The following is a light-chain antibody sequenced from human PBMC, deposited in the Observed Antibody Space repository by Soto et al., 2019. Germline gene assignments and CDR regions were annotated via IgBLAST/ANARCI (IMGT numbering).Light chain of an antibody. CDR2: DVS. Sequence: QSALTQPASVSGSPGQSITISCTGTSSDVGGYNYVSWYQQHPGKAPKLMIYDVSNRTSGVSNRFSGSKSGNTASLTISGLQAEDEADYYCSSYTSSSIRVVFGGGTKLTVL. V-gene: IGLV2-14*01. J-gene: IGLJ2*01. CDR1: SSDVGGYNY. CDR3: SSYTSSSIRVV.